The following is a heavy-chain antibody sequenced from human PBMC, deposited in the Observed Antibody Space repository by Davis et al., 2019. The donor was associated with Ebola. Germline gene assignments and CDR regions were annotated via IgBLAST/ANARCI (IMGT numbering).Heavy chain of an antibody. CDR2: ISGNGGST. CDR1: GFTFSSYA. J-gene: IGHJ3*02. Sequence: PGGSLRLSCAASGFTFSSYAMSWVRQAPGKGLEWVSAISGNGGSTYYADSVKGRFTISRDNSKNTLYLQMNSLRAEDTAIYYCARDGYYEGYAFDIWGQGTMVTVSS. D-gene: IGHD3-3*01. V-gene: IGHV3-23*01. CDR3: ARDGYYEGYAFDI.